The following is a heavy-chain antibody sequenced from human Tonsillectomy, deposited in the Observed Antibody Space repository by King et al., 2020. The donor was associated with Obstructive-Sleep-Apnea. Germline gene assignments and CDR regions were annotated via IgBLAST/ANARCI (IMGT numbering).Heavy chain of an antibody. Sequence: VQLVESGGGLVQPGGSLKLSCAASGFTFSGSAMHWVRQASGKGLEWVGRIRSKANNYATAYAASVEGRLTISRDDSKNTAYLQMNSLKTEDTAVYYCTRHLGGGVAGQDYWGQGTLVTVSS. J-gene: IGHJ4*02. V-gene: IGHV3-73*01. CDR1: GFTFSGSA. CDR3: TRHLGGGVAGQDY. D-gene: IGHD6-19*01. CDR2: IRSKANNYAT.